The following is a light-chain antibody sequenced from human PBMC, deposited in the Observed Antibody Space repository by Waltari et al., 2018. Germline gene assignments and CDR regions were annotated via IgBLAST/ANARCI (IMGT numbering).Light chain of an antibody. CDR2: GNS. J-gene: IGLJ3*02. Sequence: QSVLTQPPSVSGAPGQRVTISCTGSSSNIGAGYDVHWYQQLPRTAPRVLIYGNSNRPSGVPDRISGSKSGTSASLAITGLQAEDDADYYCQSYDSRLSAWVFGGGTKLTVL. V-gene: IGLV1-40*01. CDR3: QSYDSRLSAWV. CDR1: SSNIGAGYD.